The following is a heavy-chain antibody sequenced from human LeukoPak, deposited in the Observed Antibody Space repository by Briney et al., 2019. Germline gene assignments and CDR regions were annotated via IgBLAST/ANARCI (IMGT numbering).Heavy chain of an antibody. CDR1: GFTFSSHW. D-gene: IGHD6-19*01. V-gene: IGHV3-7*01. CDR2: IKQDGSEE. CDR3: ARDSPRVAVVGAFGMDV. J-gene: IGHJ6*02. Sequence: GGSLRLSCAASGFTFSSHWMNWVRQAPGKGLEWVANIKQDGSEEYYVDSVKGRFTISRDNAKNSLYLQMNSLRAEDTAVYYCARDSPRVAVVGAFGMDVWGQGTTVTVSS.